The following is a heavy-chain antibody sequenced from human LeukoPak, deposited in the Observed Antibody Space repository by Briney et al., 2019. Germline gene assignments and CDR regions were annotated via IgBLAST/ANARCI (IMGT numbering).Heavy chain of an antibody. J-gene: IGHJ4*02. CDR2: IYYSGST. CDR3: ARALQIFYYFDY. D-gene: IGHD3-9*01. V-gene: IGHV4-39*07. CDR1: GGSISSSSYY. Sequence: PSETLSLTCTVSGGSISSSSYYWGWIRQPPGKGLEWIGSIYYSGSTYYNPSLKSRVTISVDTSKNQFSLKLSSVTAADTAVYYCARALQIFYYFDYWGQGTLVPVSS.